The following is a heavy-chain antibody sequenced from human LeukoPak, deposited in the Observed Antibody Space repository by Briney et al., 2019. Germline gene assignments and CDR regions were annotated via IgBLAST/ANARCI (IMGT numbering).Heavy chain of an antibody. CDR3: ARAPYADHFDY. V-gene: IGHV1-46*03. CDR1: RYTFTSYY. D-gene: IGHD4-17*01. CDR2: INPSGGST. Sequence: ASVKVSCKASRYTFTSYYMHWVRQAPGQGLEWMGIINPSGGSTSYAQKFQGRVTMTRDTSTSTVYMELSSLRSEDTAVYYCARAPYADHFDYWGQGTLVTVSS. J-gene: IGHJ4*02.